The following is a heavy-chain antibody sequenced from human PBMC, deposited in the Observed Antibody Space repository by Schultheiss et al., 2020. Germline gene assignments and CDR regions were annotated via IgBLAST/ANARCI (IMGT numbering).Heavy chain of an antibody. CDR2: ISGSGGST. J-gene: IGHJ4*02. Sequence: GGSLRLSCAASGFTFSSYAMSWVRQAPGKGLEWVSAISGSGGSTYYADSVKGRFTISRDNSKNTLYLQMNSLRAEDTAVYYCAKGRGYSGYDTYFDYWGQGTLVTVAS. CDR3: AKGRGYSGYDTYFDY. CDR1: GFTFSSYA. D-gene: IGHD5-12*01. V-gene: IGHV3-23*01.